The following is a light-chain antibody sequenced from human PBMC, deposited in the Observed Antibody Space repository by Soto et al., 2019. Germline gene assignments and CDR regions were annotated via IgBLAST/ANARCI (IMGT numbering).Light chain of an antibody. CDR2: GNS. Sequence: QSVLTKPPSVSGAPGQRVTISCTGSSSNIGAGYDVHWYQQLPGTAPKLLIYGNSNRPSGVPDRFSGSKSGTSASLAITGLQAEDEADYYCQSYDSSLSVVFGTGTKLTVL. V-gene: IGLV1-40*01. CDR1: SSNIGAGYD. J-gene: IGLJ1*01. CDR3: QSYDSSLSVV.